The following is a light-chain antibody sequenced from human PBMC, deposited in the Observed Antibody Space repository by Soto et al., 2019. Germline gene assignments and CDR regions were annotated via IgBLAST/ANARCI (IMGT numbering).Light chain of an antibody. J-gene: IGKJ4*01. CDR2: DVS. Sequence: DIVMTQSPATLSVSPGERATLSCRASQSVSSNFAWYQQRPAQAPRLLIYDVSTRATGVPTRFSGSGSGTEFTLTISSLQSEDFAVYYCQQYHDWPLTFGGGTKVDIK. CDR3: QQYHDWPLT. V-gene: IGKV3D-15*01. CDR1: QSVSSN.